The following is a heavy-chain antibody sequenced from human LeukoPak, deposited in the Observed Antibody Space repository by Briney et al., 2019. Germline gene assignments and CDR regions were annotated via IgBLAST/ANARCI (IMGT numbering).Heavy chain of an antibody. CDR2: IYPGDSDN. V-gene: IGHV5-51*01. D-gene: IGHD3-10*01. CDR1: GYSFTSYW. J-gene: IGHJ3*02. CDR3: ARQSKLWFGELLCAFDI. Sequence: GESLKISCKGSGYSFTSYWIGWVRQMPGKGLEWMGIIYPGDSDNRYSPSFQGQVTISADKSISTAYLQWSSLKASDTAMYYCARQSKLWFGELLCAFDIWGQGTMVTVSS.